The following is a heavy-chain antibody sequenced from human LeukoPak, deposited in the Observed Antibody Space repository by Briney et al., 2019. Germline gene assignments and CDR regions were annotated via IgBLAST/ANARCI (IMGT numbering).Heavy chain of an antibody. V-gene: IGHV4-34*01. Sequence: SETLSLTCAVYGGSFSGYYWSWIRQPPGKGLEWIGEINHSGSTNYNPSLKSRVTISVDTSKNQFSLKLSSVTAADTAVYYCARNIVVVPAALVLDYWYFDPWGRGTLVTVSS. D-gene: IGHD2-2*01. CDR2: INHSGST. CDR1: GGSFSGYY. J-gene: IGHJ2*01. CDR3: ARNIVVVPAALVLDYWYFDP.